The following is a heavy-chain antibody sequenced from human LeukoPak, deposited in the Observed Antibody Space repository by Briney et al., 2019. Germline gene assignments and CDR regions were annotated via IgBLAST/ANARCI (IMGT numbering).Heavy chain of an antibody. J-gene: IGHJ6*03. CDR3: AKDRPLVPAARENYYYYMDV. Sequence: GGSLRLSCAASGFTFSSYAMSWVRQAPGKGLEWVSAISGSGGSTYYADSVKGRFTISRDNSKNTLYLQMNSLRAEDTAVYYCAKDRPLVPAARENYYYYMDVWGKGTTVTVSS. CDR1: GFTFSSYA. CDR2: ISGSGGST. V-gene: IGHV3-23*01. D-gene: IGHD2-2*01.